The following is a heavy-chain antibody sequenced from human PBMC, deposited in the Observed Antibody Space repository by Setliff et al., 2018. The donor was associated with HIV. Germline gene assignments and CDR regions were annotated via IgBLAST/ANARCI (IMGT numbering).Heavy chain of an antibody. D-gene: IGHD3-10*01. CDR1: GGSISSSSYY. CDR3: ARTSYYNGLYYYYYMDV. V-gene: IGHV4-39*07. CDR2: IYYSGST. J-gene: IGHJ6*03. Sequence: SETLSLTCTVSGGSISSSSYYWGWIRQPPGKGLEWIGSIYYSGSTYYNPSLKSRVTISVDTSKNQFSLKLSSVTAADTAVYYCARTSYYNGLYYYYYMDVWGKGTTVTVSS.